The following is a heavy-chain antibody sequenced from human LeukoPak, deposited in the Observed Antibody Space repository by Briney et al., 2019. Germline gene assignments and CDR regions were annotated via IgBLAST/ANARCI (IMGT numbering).Heavy chain of an antibody. J-gene: IGHJ4*02. Sequence: GGSLRLSCAASGFTFSSYWMSWVRQAPGKGLEWVANIKQDGSEKYYVDSVKGRFTISRDNAKNSLYLQMNSLRAEDTAIYYCAREIRGGGGVPPYWGQGTLVTVSS. V-gene: IGHV3-7*01. CDR3: AREIRGGGGVPPY. CDR2: IKQDGSEK. CDR1: GFTFSSYW. D-gene: IGHD2-8*02.